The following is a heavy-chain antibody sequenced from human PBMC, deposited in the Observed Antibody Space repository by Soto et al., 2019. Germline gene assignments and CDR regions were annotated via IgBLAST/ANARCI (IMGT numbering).Heavy chain of an antibody. CDR3: ARVVRTGRGNNWNYYYHYGMDV. CDR1: GVTFISYA. Sequence: GGFLRLSCAASGVTFISYAMHWVRQAPGKGLEWVAVISYDGSNKYYADSVKGRFTISRDNSKNTLYLKMNSLRAEDTAVYYCARVVRTGRGNNWNYYYHYGMDVWGQGTTVTVSS. CDR2: ISYDGSNK. D-gene: IGHD1-20*01. J-gene: IGHJ6*02. V-gene: IGHV3-30-3*01.